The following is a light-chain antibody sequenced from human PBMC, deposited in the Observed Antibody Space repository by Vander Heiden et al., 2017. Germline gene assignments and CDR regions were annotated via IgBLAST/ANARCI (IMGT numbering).Light chain of an antibody. CDR1: SSDVGGYNY. Sequence: QSALTQPASVSGSPAQSSSISCTGTSSDVGGYNYVSWYQQHPGKAPKLMIYEVSNRPSGVSNRFSGSKSGNTASLTISGLQDEDEADYYCSSYTSSSTLYVFGTGTKVTIL. V-gene: IGLV2-14*01. CDR3: SSYTSSSTLYV. CDR2: EVS. J-gene: IGLJ1*01.